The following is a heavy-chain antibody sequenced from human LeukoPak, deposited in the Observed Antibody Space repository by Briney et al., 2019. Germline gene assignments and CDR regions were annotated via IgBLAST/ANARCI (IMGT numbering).Heavy chain of an antibody. D-gene: IGHD5-18*01. J-gene: IGHJ4*02. V-gene: IGHV3-33*01. Sequence: GGSLRLSCAASGFIFSSCAMHWVRQAPGKGPEWVAIIWFDGSNTYYAESVEGRFTISRDNSKNTLYLQTNSLRAEDTAVYSCARGLGYSYGYGIDYWGQGTLVIASS. CDR3: ARGLGYSYGYGIDY. CDR1: GFIFSSCA. CDR2: IWFDGSNT.